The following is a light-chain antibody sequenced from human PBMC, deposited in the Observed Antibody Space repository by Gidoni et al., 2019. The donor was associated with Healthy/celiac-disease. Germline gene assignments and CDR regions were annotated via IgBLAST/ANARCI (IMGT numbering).Light chain of an antibody. CDR2: GAS. CDR1: QSVSSRY. Sequence: VWTQSPRTLSLSPGARATLSCRASQSVSSRYFAWYQQKPGQAPRLLIYGASSRGTGIPDRFSGSGSGTDFPLTLSRLEPEDFAVYYCQQYGSSWTFGQGTKVEIK. J-gene: IGKJ1*01. V-gene: IGKV3-20*01. CDR3: QQYGSSWT.